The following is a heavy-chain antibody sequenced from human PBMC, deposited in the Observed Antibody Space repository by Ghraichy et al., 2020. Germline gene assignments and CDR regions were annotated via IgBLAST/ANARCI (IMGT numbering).Heavy chain of an antibody. J-gene: IGHJ4*02. D-gene: IGHD2-2*01. CDR1: GFTFSNYW. Sequence: GGSLRLSCAASGFTFSNYWMAWVRQAPVKGLERVANIKDDGSDKYYVGSVKGRFTISRDNAKNSLYLQMNSLRDEDTAVYFCMCSRRGSSYDYRRQGTLVTVSA. V-gene: IGHV3-7*01. CDR2: IKDDGSDK. CDR3: MCSRRGSSYDY.